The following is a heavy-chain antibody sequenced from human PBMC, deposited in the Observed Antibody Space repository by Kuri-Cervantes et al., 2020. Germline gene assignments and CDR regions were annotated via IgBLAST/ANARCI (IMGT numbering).Heavy chain of an antibody. CDR1: GFTFDDYA. Sequence: GGSLRLSCAASGFTFDDYAMHGVRQAPGKGLEWVSGISWNSGSIGYADSVKGRFTISRDNAKNSLYLQMNSLRAEDTALYYCAKGGYGEVDYWGQGTLVTVSS. CDR3: AKGGYGEVDY. CDR2: ISWNSGSI. V-gene: IGHV3-9*01. D-gene: IGHD4-17*01. J-gene: IGHJ4*02.